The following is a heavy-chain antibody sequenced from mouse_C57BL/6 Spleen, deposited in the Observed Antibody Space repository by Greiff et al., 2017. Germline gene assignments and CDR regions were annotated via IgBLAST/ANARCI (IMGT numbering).Heavy chain of an antibody. CDR2: INPSTGGT. J-gene: IGHJ2*01. V-gene: IGHV1-42*01. D-gene: IGHD2-5*01. Sequence: EVKLMESGPELVKPGASVTISCKASGYSFTGYYMNWVKQSPEKSLEWIGEINPSTGGTTYNQKFKAKATMTVDKSSSTAYMQLKSLTSEDSAVYYCARGAYYSNYGYFDYWGQGTTLTVSS. CDR1: GYSFTGYY. CDR3: ARGAYYSNYGYFDY.